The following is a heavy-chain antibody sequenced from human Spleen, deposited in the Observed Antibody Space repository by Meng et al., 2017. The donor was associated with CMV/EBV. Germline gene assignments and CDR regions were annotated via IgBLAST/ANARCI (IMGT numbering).Heavy chain of an antibody. D-gene: IGHD3-3*01. CDR3: ARGHRVVTNYFDY. V-gene: IGHV3-30*02. J-gene: IGHJ4*02. Sequence: GESLKISCAASGFTFSSYGMHWVRQAPGKGLEWVALIRYDGSKKWYADSVKGRFAISRDNSKNTLFLQINSLRTEDTDVYYCARGHRVVTNYFDYWGQGTLVTVSS. CDR2: IRYDGSKK. CDR1: GFTFSSYG.